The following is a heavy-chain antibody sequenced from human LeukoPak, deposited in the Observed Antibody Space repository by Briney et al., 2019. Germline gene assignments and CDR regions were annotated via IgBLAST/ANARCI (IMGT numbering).Heavy chain of an antibody. D-gene: IGHD6-13*01. CDR2: ISSSSSYI. CDR1: GFTFSSYS. V-gene: IGHV3-21*01. CDR3: ARDLISSTNWFDP. Sequence: GGSLRLSCAASGFTFSSYSITWVRQAPGKGLEWVSSISSSSSYIYYADSVKGRFTISRDNAKNPLYLQMNSLRAEDTAVYYCARDLISSTNWFDPWGQGTLVTVSS. J-gene: IGHJ5*02.